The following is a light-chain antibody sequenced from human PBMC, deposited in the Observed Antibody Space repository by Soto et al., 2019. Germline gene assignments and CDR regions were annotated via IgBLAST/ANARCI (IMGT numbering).Light chain of an antibody. V-gene: IGKV4-1*01. CDR2: WAS. CDR1: QSVLFSSYNRDY. CDR3: QQYYSAPFT. Sequence: DIVMTQSPDSLAVSLGERATINCKSSQSVLFSSYNRDYLAWYQQKPGQPPKLLIYWASTRESGVPDRFSGSGSETDFSLTISSLQAEDVAVYYCQQYYSAPFTFGPRTKVDIK. J-gene: IGKJ3*01.